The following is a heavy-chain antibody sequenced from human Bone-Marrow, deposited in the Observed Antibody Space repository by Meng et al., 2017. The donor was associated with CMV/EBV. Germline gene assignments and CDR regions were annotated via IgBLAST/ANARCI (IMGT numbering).Heavy chain of an antibody. CDR1: GYTFTSYD. D-gene: IGHD3-10*01. Sequence: ASVKVSCKASGYTFTSYDINWVRQASGQGLEWLGWMNPNSGNAGYAQKFQGRVTMTRDTSIGTAYMELTSLTSEDTAVYFCVRLAVRGVIVPWGQGTLVTVSS. V-gene: IGHV1-8*01. CDR2: MNPNSGNA. CDR3: VRLAVRGVIVP. J-gene: IGHJ5*02.